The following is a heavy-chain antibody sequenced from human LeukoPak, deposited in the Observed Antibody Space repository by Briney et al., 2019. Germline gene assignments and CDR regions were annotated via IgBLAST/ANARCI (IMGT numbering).Heavy chain of an antibody. J-gene: IGHJ3*02. CDR2: IRWNSGRI. CDR1: GFTFDDFA. D-gene: IGHD2-2*01. Sequence: GGSLRLSCAASGFTFDDFAMHWIRQAPGKGLEWVSGIRWNSGRIDYADSVKGRFIISRDNAKNSLYLQMNSLRAEDSAVYYCAKTPGVVVPAAIDIWGQGTMVTVSS. CDR3: AKTPGVVVPAAIDI. V-gene: IGHV3-9*01.